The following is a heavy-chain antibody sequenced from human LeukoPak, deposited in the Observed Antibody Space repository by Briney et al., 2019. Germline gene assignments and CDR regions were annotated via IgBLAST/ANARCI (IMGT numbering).Heavy chain of an antibody. CDR3: ATDSYDHT. CDR1: GFSFSNAW. CDR2: IRSNSDGGTI. V-gene: IGHV3-15*07. Sequence: GGSLRLSCATSGFSFSNAWMNWVRQAPGKGLEWVGRIRSNSDGGTIDYAASVKDRFTLSRDDSKNTLYLQLNSLQTADTAVYYCATDSYDHTWGQGTQVTVSS. J-gene: IGHJ5*02. D-gene: IGHD3-22*01.